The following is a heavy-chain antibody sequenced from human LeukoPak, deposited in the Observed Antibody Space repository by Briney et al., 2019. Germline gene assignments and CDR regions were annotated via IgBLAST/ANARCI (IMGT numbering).Heavy chain of an antibody. D-gene: IGHD3-9*01. CDR3: ARDHSLYYDILTGYAFDY. CDR1: GFTFSSYW. J-gene: IGHJ4*02. CDR2: IKQDGSEK. Sequence: GGSLRLSCAPSGFTFSSYWMSWVRQAPGRGLEWVANIKQDGSEKYYVDSVKGRFTISRDNAKNSLYLQMNSLRAEDTAVYYCARDHSLYYDILTGYAFDYWGQGTLVTVPS. V-gene: IGHV3-7*03.